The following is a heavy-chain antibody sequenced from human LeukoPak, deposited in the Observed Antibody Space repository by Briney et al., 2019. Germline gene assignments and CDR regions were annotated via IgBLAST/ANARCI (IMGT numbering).Heavy chain of an antibody. D-gene: IGHD3-16*01. CDR3: AREEEGGTFDY. J-gene: IGHJ4*02. V-gene: IGHV1-46*01. CDR1: GHTFTSYY. CDR2: IYPSGGST. Sequence: ASVKVSCKASGHTFTSYYLHWVRQAPGQGLEWMGIIYPSGGSTTYAQEFQGRVTMTRDTSANSVYMDLSSLRSEDTAVYYCAREEEGGTFDYWGQGTLVTVSS.